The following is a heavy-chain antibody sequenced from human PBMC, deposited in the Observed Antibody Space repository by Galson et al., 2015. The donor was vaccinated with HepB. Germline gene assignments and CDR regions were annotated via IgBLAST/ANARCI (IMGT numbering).Heavy chain of an antibody. J-gene: IGHJ4*02. CDR1: GFTFSSYW. CDR3: ARTKDSSGYYTYYFDY. Sequence: LRLSCAASGFTFSSYWMSWVRQAPGKGLEWVANIKQDGSEKYYVDSVKGRFTIPRDNAKNSLYLQMNSLRAEDTAVYYCARTKDSSGYYTYYFDYWGQGTLVTVSS. CDR2: IKQDGSEK. D-gene: IGHD3-22*01. V-gene: IGHV3-7*03.